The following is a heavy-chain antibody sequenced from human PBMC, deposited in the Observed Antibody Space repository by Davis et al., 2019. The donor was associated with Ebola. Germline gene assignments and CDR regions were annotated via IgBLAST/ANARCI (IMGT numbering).Heavy chain of an antibody. CDR1: GGSISSYY. Sequence: MPSETLSLTCTVSGGSISSYYWSWIRQPPGKGLEWIGYIYNSGSTNYNPSLKSRVTISVDTSKNQFSLKLSSVTAADTAVYYCARSPSSGWKHYFDYWGQGTLVTVSS. D-gene: IGHD6-19*01. CDR3: ARSPSSGWKHYFDY. J-gene: IGHJ4*02. V-gene: IGHV4-59*12. CDR2: IYNSGST.